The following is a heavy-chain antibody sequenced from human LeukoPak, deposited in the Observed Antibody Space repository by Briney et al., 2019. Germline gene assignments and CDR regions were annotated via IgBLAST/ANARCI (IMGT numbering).Heavy chain of an antibody. CDR3: AATGRGVITGMDV. V-gene: IGHV4-34*01. J-gene: IGHJ6*02. CDR1: GGSFSGYY. CDR2: INHSGST. Sequence: QTSETLSLTCAVYGGSFSGYYWSWIRQPPGKGLEWIGEINHSGSTNYNPSLKSRVTISVDTSKNQFSLKLSSVTAADTAVYYCAATGRGVITGMDVWGQGTTVTVSS. D-gene: IGHD3-10*01.